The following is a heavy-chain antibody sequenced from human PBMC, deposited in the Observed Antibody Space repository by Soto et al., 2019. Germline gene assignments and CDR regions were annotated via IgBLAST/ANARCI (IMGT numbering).Heavy chain of an antibody. D-gene: IGHD4-17*01. CDR3: ARDTDYGGNLSGFDP. Sequence: PGGSLRLSCAASGFTFSSYGMHWVRQAPGKGLEWVAVIWYDGSNKYYADSVKGRFTISRDNSKNTLYLQMNSLRAEDTAVYYCARDTDYGGNLSGFDPWGQGTLVTVSS. CDR1: GFTFSSYG. J-gene: IGHJ5*02. V-gene: IGHV3-33*01. CDR2: IWYDGSNK.